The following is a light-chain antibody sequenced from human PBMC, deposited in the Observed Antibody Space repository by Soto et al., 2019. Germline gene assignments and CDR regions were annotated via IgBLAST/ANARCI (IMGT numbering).Light chain of an antibody. J-gene: IGKJ4*01. CDR1: QSISSN. CDR2: GAS. CDR3: QQHINWPLT. V-gene: IGKV3-15*01. Sequence: EIVMTQSPATLSVSPGERATLSWRASQSISSNLAWYQQKPGQAPRLLIYGASTRATGIPARFSGSGSGADFTLTISSLEPEDFALYYCQQHINWPLTFGGGTKVDIK.